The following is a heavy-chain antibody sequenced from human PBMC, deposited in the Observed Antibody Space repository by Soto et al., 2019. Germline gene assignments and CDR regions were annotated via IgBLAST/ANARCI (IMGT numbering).Heavy chain of an antibody. D-gene: IGHD3-9*01. CDR1: GGSISSGGYY. J-gene: IGHJ4*02. Sequence: SETLSLTCTVSGGSISSGGYYWSWIRQHPGKGLEWIGYIYYSGSTYYNPSLKSRVTISVDTSKNQFSPKLSSVTAADTAVYYCARVPPPYDILTGAYQYYFDYWGQGTLVTVSS. V-gene: IGHV4-31*03. CDR2: IYYSGST. CDR3: ARVPPPYDILTGAYQYYFDY.